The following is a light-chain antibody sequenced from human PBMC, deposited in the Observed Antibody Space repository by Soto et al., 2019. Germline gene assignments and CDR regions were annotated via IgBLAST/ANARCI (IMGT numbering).Light chain of an antibody. J-gene: IGLJ2*01. V-gene: IGLV1-40*01. CDR2: GNS. CDR1: SSNIGAGYD. Sequence: QLVLTQPPSVSGAPGQRVTISCTGSSSNIGAGYDVHWYQQLPGTAPKLLIYGNSNRPSGVPDRFSGSKSGTSASLAITGLQAEDEADYYCQSYDSSLSGFHVVFGGGTQLTVL. CDR3: QSYDSSLSGFHVV.